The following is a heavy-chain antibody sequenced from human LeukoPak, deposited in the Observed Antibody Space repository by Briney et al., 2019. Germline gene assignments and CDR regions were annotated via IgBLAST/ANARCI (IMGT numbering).Heavy chain of an antibody. D-gene: IGHD3-22*01. CDR3: ARGLYYYDSNGRTPNDY. CDR2: MNPNSGIT. CDR1: GYTFISYD. V-gene: IGHV1-8*01. Sequence: ASVKVSCKASGYTFISYDINLVRQATGQGLEWMGWMNPNSGITGYAQKFQGRVSMTRNTSIGTAYMELSSLKSEDTAVYYCARGLYYYDSNGRTPNDYWGQGTLVTVSS. J-gene: IGHJ4*02.